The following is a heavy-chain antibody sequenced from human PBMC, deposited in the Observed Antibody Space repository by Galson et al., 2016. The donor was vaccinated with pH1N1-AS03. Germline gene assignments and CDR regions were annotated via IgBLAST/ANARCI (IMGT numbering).Heavy chain of an antibody. CDR2: ISADGSST. J-gene: IGHJ6*02. D-gene: IGHD3-3*01. CDR3: TRDFASTIFGVPYYFYGVGV. CDR1: GFTIDDYA. Sequence: SLRLSCAASGFTIDDYAMHWVRRAPGRGLEWVSLISADGSSTFYADSVRGRFTISRDTREKSVYLQMNSLRTDDTALYSCTRDFASTIFGVPYYFYGVGVWGQGTTVTVSS. V-gene: IGHV3-43*02.